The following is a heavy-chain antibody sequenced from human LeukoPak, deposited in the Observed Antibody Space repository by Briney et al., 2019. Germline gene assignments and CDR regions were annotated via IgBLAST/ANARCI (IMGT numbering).Heavy chain of an antibody. CDR1: GFPLSSYS. CDR3: STAKFDN. CDR2: INIDSITV. Sequence: SGGSLRLSCAASGFPLSSYSIIWVRQAPGKGLEWVSYINIDSITVNYADSVKGRFTNSRDNATNSLYLQMNSLRAEDTAVYYCSTAKFDNWGQGTLVTGSS. V-gene: IGHV3-48*01. J-gene: IGHJ4*02.